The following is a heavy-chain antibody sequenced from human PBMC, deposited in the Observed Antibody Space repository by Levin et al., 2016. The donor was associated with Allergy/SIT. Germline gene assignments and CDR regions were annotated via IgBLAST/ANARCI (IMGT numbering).Heavy chain of an antibody. J-gene: IGHJ4*02. CDR1: GFTFSYYS. Sequence: GGSLRLSCAASGFTFSYYSMNWVRQAPGKGLEYVSSISSTSTNIYYADSVKGRFTISRDNAKNSLYLQMNSLRAEDTAVYYCALTRGSPSRLDYWGQGTLVTVSS. CDR3: ALTRGSPSRLDY. D-gene: IGHD1-1*01. V-gene: IGHV3-21*04. CDR2: ISSTSTNI.